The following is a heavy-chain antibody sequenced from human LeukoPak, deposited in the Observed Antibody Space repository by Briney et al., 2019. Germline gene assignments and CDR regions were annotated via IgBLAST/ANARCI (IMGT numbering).Heavy chain of an antibody. CDR2: IIPSGCTE. V-gene: IGHV1-46*01. Sequence: ASVKVSCKASGYAFTSYYMHWVRQAHGQGLEWMGIIIPSGCTESYAQKFQGRVTMTRDTSTSTVYMELRSLRSDDTAVYYCAREHRGNSPPGDYWGQGTLVTVSS. J-gene: IGHJ4*02. CDR3: AREHRGNSPPGDY. D-gene: IGHD4-23*01. CDR1: GYAFTSYY.